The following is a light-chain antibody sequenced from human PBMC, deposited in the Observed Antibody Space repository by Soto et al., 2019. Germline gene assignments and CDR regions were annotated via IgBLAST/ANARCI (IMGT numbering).Light chain of an antibody. Sequence: DIQMTQSPSSVSASVGDRVTITCRASEGIRSLLAWYQQKPGKAPNLLFHAASSLLSGVPSRFSGSGSGTDFTLTISSLQPEDFATYYCQQANNFPLTFGGGTKVEIK. J-gene: IGKJ4*01. CDR3: QQANNFPLT. CDR2: AAS. V-gene: IGKV1-12*01. CDR1: EGIRSL.